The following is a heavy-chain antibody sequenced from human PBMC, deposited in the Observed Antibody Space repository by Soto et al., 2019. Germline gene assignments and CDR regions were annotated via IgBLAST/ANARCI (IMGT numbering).Heavy chain of an antibody. Sequence: QVQLQESGPGLVKPSETLSLTCTVSGGSVSSGSYYWSWIRQPPGKGLEWIGYIYYSGSTNYNPSLKSRVTISVDTSKNQFSLKLSSVTAADTAVYYCAREVVAENYYYYGMDVWGQGTTVTVSS. D-gene: IGHD2-15*01. CDR3: AREVVAENYYYYGMDV. V-gene: IGHV4-61*01. CDR1: GGSVSSGSYY. J-gene: IGHJ6*02. CDR2: IYYSGST.